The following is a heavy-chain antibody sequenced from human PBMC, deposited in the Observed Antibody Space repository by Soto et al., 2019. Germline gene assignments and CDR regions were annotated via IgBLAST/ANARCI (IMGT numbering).Heavy chain of an antibody. D-gene: IGHD6-13*01. V-gene: IGHV4-61*01. J-gene: IGHJ5*01. Sequence: QVQLQESGPGLVKPSETLSLTCAVSGASVSDGSDFWSWIRQPPGKGLEWLGYLSYGGSTRYNPSLKSRVTISSDTSKNQFSLRLFSVTAADTALYYCARATGYSSTWYDSWGQGQLVTVSS. CDR2: LSYGGST. CDR1: GASVSDGSDF. CDR3: ARATGYSSTWYDS.